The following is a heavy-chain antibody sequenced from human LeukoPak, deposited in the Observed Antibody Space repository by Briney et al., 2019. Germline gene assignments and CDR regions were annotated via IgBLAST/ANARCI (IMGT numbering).Heavy chain of an antibody. J-gene: IGHJ4*02. Sequence: SETLSLTCTVSGGSISSSSYYWGWIRQPPGKGLEWIGSIYYSGSTYYNPSLKSRATISVDTSKNQFSLKLSSVTAADTAVYYCARDVYYYGSGSRNFDYWGQGTLVTVSS. D-gene: IGHD3-10*01. CDR2: IYYSGST. CDR1: GGSISSSSYY. CDR3: ARDVYYYGSGSRNFDY. V-gene: IGHV4-39*07.